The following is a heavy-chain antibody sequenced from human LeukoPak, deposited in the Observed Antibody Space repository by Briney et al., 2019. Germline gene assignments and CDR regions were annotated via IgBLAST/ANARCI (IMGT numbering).Heavy chain of an antibody. V-gene: IGHV1-69*04. CDR3: ARDSALRCSSTSCYFDY. CDR2: ITPNLAIT. Sequence: SVKVSCKASGGTFSSYSISWVRQTPGQGPEWLGRITPNLAITDYAQKFRGRVTLTADKSTSTVYMELGSLTSEDTAAYYCARDSALRCSSTSCYFDYWGQGTLVTVSS. D-gene: IGHD2-2*01. J-gene: IGHJ4*02. CDR1: GGTFSSYS.